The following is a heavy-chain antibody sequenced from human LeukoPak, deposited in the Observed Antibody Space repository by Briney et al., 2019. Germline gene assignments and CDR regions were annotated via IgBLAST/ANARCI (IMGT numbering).Heavy chain of an antibody. J-gene: IGHJ5*02. V-gene: IGHV4-61*02. CDR1: GGSISSGSYY. CDR2: IYTSGST. D-gene: IGHD6-13*01. CDR3: ARGEYSSSRGYWFDP. Sequence: SETLSLTCTVSGGSISSGSYYWSWIRQPAGKGVEWIGRIYTSGSTNYNPSLKSRVTISVDTSKNQFSLKLSSVTAADTAVYYCARGEYSSSRGYWFDPWGQGTLVTVSS.